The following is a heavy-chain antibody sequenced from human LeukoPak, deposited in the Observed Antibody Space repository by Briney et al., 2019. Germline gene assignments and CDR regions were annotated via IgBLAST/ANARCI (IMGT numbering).Heavy chain of an antibody. J-gene: IGHJ4*02. V-gene: IGHV1-18*01. CDR1: GYTFTSYG. Sequence: ASVKVSCKASGYTFTSYGISWVRQAPGQGLEWMGWISAYNGNTNYAQKLQGRVTMTTDTSTSTAYMELRSLRSDDTAVYYCARDPQHPWYYDILTGYYLLDYWGQGTLVTVSS. CDR2: ISAYNGNT. CDR3: ARDPQHPWYYDILTGYYLLDY. D-gene: IGHD3-9*01.